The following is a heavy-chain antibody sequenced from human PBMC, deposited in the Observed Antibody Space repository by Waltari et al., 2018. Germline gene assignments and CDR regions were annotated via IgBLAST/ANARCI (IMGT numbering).Heavy chain of an antibody. V-gene: IGHV3-7*04. J-gene: IGHJ6*02. Sequence: EVQLVESGGGLVQPGGSLRLSCAASGFTFSSYWMSWVRQAPGKGREWVANIKQNGSEKYYVDSVKGRFTISRDNAKNSLYLQMNSLRAEDTAVYYCARDYRWLRSIGYYYYGMDVWGQGTTVTVSS. CDR1: GFTFSSYW. CDR2: IKQNGSEK. D-gene: IGHD5-12*01. CDR3: ARDYRWLRSIGYYYYGMDV.